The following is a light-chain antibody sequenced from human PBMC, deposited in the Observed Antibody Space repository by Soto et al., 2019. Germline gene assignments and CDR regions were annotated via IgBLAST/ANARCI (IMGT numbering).Light chain of an antibody. CDR3: QQYNNWPLYT. V-gene: IGKV3-15*01. J-gene: IGKJ2*01. CDR1: QSVGSH. CDR2: GAS. Sequence: EIVMTQSPATLSVSPGQRATLSCRASQSVGSHLAWYQQRPGQAPRLLIHGASTRATGVPARFSGSGSATEFTLTITSLQSEDFAVYYCQQYNNWPLYTFGQGTKLEIK.